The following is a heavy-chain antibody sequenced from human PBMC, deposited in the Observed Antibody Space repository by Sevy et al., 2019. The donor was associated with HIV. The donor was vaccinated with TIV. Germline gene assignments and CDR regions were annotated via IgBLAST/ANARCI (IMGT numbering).Heavy chain of an antibody. Sequence: SETLSLTCAVYGGSFSGYYWSWIRQPPGKGLEWIGEINHSGSINYNPSLKSRVTISVDTSKNQFSLKLSSVTAADTAVYYCARVINSSSWAYYYYGMDVWGQGTTVTVSS. CDR1: GGSFSGYY. CDR2: INHSGSI. D-gene: IGHD6-13*01. V-gene: IGHV4-34*01. J-gene: IGHJ6*02. CDR3: ARVINSSSWAYYYYGMDV.